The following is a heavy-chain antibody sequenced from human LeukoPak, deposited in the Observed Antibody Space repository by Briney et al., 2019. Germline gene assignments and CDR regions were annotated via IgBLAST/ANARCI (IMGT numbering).Heavy chain of an antibody. J-gene: IGHJ6*02. Sequence: GGSLRLSCAASGFTFSDYYMSWIRQAPGKGLEWVSYISSSGSTIYYADSVKGRFTISRDNAKNSLYLQMNSLRAEDTAVYYCARDRPSSSWLHLYYYYGMDVWGQGTTVTVSS. D-gene: IGHD6-13*01. V-gene: IGHV3-11*01. CDR2: ISSSGSTI. CDR1: GFTFSDYY. CDR3: ARDRPSSSWLHLYYYYGMDV.